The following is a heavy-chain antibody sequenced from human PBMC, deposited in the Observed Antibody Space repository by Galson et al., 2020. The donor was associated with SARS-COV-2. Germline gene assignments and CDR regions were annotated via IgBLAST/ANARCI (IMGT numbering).Heavy chain of an antibody. D-gene: IGHD3-9*01. Sequence: SGPTLAKPTQPLTLNCTFSGFSLSTSGMRGSWIRQPPGKALEWLALIDWDDDKYYSTSMKTRLTISKDTSKNQVGLTMTNMDPVDTATYYCARTYYDILTGYSNYDYWGQGTLFTVSS. CDR3: ARTYYDILTGYSNYDY. CDR1: GFSLSTSGMR. J-gene: IGHJ4*02. V-gene: IGHV2-70*01. CDR2: IDWDDDK.